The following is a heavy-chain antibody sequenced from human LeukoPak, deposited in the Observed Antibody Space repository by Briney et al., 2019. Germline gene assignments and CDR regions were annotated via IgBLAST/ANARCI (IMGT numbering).Heavy chain of an antibody. CDR2: ISRSGSTK. D-gene: IGHD5-24*01. Sequence: GGSLRLSCAASGFTFSDYNMRWIRQAPGKGLEWVSSISRSGSTKYYADSVKGRFTISRDNAKNSLFLQMNSLRADDTAVYYCARAGEGYKSYYYYVDVWGKGTTVTVSS. CDR1: GFTFSDYN. CDR3: ARAGEGYKSYYYYVDV. J-gene: IGHJ6*03. V-gene: IGHV3-11*01.